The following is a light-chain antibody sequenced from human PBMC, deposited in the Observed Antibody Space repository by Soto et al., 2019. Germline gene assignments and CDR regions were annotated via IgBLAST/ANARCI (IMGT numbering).Light chain of an antibody. J-gene: IGKJ1*01. CDR1: QSVSIK. V-gene: IGKV3-15*01. CDR3: QQYNNWLTWT. Sequence: IVLTQSPATLSVSLGERATLSCRASQSVSIKLAWYQQKPGQAPRLLIYGASARAPGIPARFSGSGSGTEFSLTISGLQSEDSAVYYCQQYNNWLTWTFGQGTKVEVK. CDR2: GAS.